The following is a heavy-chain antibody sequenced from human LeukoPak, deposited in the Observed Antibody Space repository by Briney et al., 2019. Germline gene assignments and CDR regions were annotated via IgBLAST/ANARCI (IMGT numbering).Heavy chain of an antibody. Sequence: PSETLSLTCTVSGGSISSSSYYWGWIRQPPGKGLEWIVEIYYSGRTYQNPSLRSRVSMSVDTSKNHFSLELHSVTATDTAVYYCARRRYYDSTGYFDWGRGSVVTVPS. CDR3: ARRRYYDSTGYFD. D-gene: IGHD3-22*01. V-gene: IGHV4-39*01. CDR2: IYYSGRT. J-gene: IGHJ1*01. CDR1: GGSISSSSYY.